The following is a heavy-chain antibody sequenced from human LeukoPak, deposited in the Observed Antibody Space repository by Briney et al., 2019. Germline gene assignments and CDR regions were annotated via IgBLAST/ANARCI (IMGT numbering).Heavy chain of an antibody. V-gene: IGHV3-74*01. CDR2: INSDGSST. Sequence: SGGSLRLSCAASGFTFSSYWMHWVRQAPGKGLVWVSRINSDGSSTSYADSVKGRFTISRDNAKNTLYLQMNSLRAEDTAVYYCAREPTYYDFWSGYSWFDPWGQGTLDTVSS. D-gene: IGHD3-3*01. CDR3: AREPTYYDFWSGYSWFDP. CDR1: GFTFSSYW. J-gene: IGHJ5*02.